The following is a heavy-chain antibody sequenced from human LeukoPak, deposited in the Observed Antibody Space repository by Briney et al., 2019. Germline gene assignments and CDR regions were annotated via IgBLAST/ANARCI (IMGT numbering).Heavy chain of an antibody. V-gene: IGHV5-51*01. CDR1: GYSFTTYW. J-gene: IGHJ4*02. D-gene: IGHD5-12*01. Sequence: GESLKISCKGSGYSFTTYWLGWVRQMPGKGLEWMGIIYPDDSDTTYSPPFQGQVSISVDKSISTAYLQWSSLKASDTAIYYCARRGSGYDFNFDFWGQGTLVTVSS. CDR2: IYPDDSDT. CDR3: ARRGSGYDFNFDF.